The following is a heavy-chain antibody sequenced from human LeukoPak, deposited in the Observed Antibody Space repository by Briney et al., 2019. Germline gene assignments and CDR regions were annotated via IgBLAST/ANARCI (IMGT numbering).Heavy chain of an antibody. J-gene: IGHJ4*02. D-gene: IGHD6-6*01. CDR3: ARGGLAARPDY. V-gene: IGHV3-48*03. Sequence: GGSLRLSCAASGFPFSSYEMNWVRQAPGKGLEWVSYSSSSGGTIYYADSVKGRFTISRGNAKNSLYLQMNSLRAEDTAVYYCARGGLAARPDYWGQGTLVTVSS. CDR1: GFPFSSYE. CDR2: SSSSGGTI.